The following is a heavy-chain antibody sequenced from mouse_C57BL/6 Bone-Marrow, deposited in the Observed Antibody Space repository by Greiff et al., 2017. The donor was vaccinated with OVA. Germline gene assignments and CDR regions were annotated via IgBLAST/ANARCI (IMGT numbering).Heavy chain of an antibody. J-gene: IGHJ4*01. D-gene: IGHD1-1*01. CDR1: GYTFTSYW. CDR3: ARAYYGKMDY. Sequence: QVQLKQPGAELVKPGASVKLSCKASGYTFTSYWMHWVKQRPGQGLEWIGMIHPNSGSTNYNEKFKSKATLTVDKSSSTAYMQLSSLTSEDSAVYYCARAYYGKMDYWGQGTSVTVSS. CDR2: IHPNSGST. V-gene: IGHV1-64*01.